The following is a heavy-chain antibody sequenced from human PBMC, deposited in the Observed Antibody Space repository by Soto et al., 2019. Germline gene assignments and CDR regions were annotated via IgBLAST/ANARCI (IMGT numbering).Heavy chain of an antibody. Sequence: GESLKISCKGSGYSFNSYWIAWVRQMPGKGLEWMGVIYPGDSDTSYSPSFQGQVTIPVDKSISTAYLQWSSLKASDTAMYYCARMAIAAAGRDYFYGMDVWGQGTTVTVSS. CDR1: GYSFNSYW. CDR2: IYPGDSDT. V-gene: IGHV5-51*01. D-gene: IGHD6-13*01. J-gene: IGHJ6*02. CDR3: ARMAIAAAGRDYFYGMDV.